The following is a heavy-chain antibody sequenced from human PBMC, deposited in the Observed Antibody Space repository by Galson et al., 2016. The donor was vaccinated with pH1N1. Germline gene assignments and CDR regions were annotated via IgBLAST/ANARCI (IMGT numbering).Heavy chain of an antibody. Sequence: ETLSLTCAVYGGSFSGYYWSWIRQPPGKGLEWIGEIDHSGSANYNPSLKSRVTMSVDTSKNHFFLNLNFVTAADTAVYYCASGYYNFWSGYTRPNWFDPWGQGTLVTVSS. D-gene: IGHD3-3*01. CDR3: ASGYYNFWSGYTRPNWFDP. CDR2: IDHSGSA. J-gene: IGHJ5*02. V-gene: IGHV4-34*01. CDR1: GGSFSGYY.